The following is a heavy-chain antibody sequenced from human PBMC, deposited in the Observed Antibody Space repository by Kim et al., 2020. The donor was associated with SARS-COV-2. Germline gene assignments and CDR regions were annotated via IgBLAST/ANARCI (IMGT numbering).Heavy chain of an antibody. J-gene: IGHJ4*02. D-gene: IGHD5-12*01. Sequence: SETLSLTCSVSGDSIISSGYFWAWIRQRPGQGLEWIGYIIHSGSTSYNPSLESRLAIPLDTPNNRFSLTLTSVTAADTAQYFCARYSASDWVGFNFWGRGSLVTVSS. V-gene: IGHV4-31*03. CDR2: IIHSGST. CDR1: GDSIISSGYF. CDR3: ARYSASDWVGFNF.